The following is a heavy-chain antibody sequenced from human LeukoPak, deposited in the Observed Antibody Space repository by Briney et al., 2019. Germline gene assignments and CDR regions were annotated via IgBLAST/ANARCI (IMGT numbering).Heavy chain of an antibody. V-gene: IGHV1-2*02. CDR1: GYTFTGYF. CDR2: INPNSGGT. J-gene: IGHJ4*02. D-gene: IGHD6-13*01. Sequence: ASVKVSCKASGYTFTGYFMHWVRQAPGQGLEWMGWINPNSGGTNYAQKFQGRVIMTRDTSISTAYIELSRLRSDDTAVYYCARDLGGSSGCDYWGQGTLVTVSS. CDR3: ARDLGGSSGCDY.